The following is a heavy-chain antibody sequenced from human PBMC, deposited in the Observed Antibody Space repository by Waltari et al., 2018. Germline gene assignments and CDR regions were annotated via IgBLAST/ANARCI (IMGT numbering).Heavy chain of an antibody. Sequence: GLGWVANIKQDGSEKYYVDSVKGRFTISRDNAKNSLYLQMNSLRAEDTAVYYCARDNGQSTTEFDYWGQGTLVTVSS. J-gene: IGHJ4*02. CDR3: ARDNGQSTTEFDY. V-gene: IGHV3-7*01. CDR2: IKQDGSEK. D-gene: IGHD4-17*01.